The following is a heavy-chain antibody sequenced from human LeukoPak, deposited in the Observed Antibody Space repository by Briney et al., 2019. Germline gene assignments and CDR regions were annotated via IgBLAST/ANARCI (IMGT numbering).Heavy chain of an antibody. J-gene: IGHJ4*02. Sequence: SETLTLTCTVSTDSISKSLYHWAWVRQPPGKGLEWIAEIYYQGNTYYNPSLSGRVTISVDTSKNQFSLQLSAVTAADTALYFCASVKLGYYYVTNGYFDSWGQGIPVTVSS. CDR1: TDSISKSLYH. CDR2: IYYQGNT. CDR3: ASVKLGYYYVTNGYFDS. D-gene: IGHD1-26*01. V-gene: IGHV4-39*07.